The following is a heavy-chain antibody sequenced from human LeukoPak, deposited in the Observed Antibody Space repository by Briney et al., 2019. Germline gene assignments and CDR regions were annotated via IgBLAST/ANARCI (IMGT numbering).Heavy chain of an antibody. Sequence: QPGGSLRLSCAASGFTFSSSWMHWVRQAPGKGLVWVSRINPDGSVTTYVDSVKGRFTISRDNSKNTLYLQMNNLRAEDTAVYYCAKNLNGGNTHSDYWGQGTLVTVSS. D-gene: IGHD4-23*01. CDR3: AKNLNGGNTHSDY. J-gene: IGHJ4*02. V-gene: IGHV3-74*01. CDR2: INPDGSVT. CDR1: GFTFSSSW.